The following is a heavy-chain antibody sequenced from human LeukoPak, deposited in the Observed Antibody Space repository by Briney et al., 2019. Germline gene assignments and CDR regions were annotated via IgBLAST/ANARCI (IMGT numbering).Heavy chain of an antibody. CDR2: IKPDSGGA. V-gene: IGHV1-2*02. CDR1: GYTFTDYY. Sequence: VASVKVSCKTSGYTFTDYYIHWVRQAPGQGLEWMGWIKPDSGGAKYAQKFQGRVTMTRDTSISTAYMEFSSLKTDDTAMYYCARGKHFDSGGYYAAFYFDYWGQGTLIPVSS. J-gene: IGHJ4*02. D-gene: IGHD3-22*01. CDR3: ARGKHFDSGGYYAAFYFDY.